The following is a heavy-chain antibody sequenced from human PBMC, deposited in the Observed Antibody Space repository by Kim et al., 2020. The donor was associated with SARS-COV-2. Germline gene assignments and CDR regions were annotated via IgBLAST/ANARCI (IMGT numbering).Heavy chain of an antibody. D-gene: IGHD3-16*01. Sequence: SETLSLTCSVSGGAISSYYWSWIRQPPEKGLEYIGYIHDSGSTNYNPSLKSRVTISVDTSKNQFSLKLRSVTAADTAVYYCARGRGIVGGVDVWGQGTKVTV. CDR1: GGAISSYY. V-gene: IGHV4-59*13. J-gene: IGHJ6*02. CDR2: IHDSGST. CDR3: ARGRGIVGGVDV.